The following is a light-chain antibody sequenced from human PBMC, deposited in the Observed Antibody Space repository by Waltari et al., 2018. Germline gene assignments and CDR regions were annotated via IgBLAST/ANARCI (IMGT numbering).Light chain of an antibody. V-gene: IGLV3-25*03. Sequence: SYELTQPSSMSVSPGQTARITCPGTLLEKHYGCWYQQKPGQAPIWVIFKDNERPSGIPERFSGSSSGTTVTLTISGVQAEDEADYYCQSADSSGPSVVFGGGTKLT. CDR3: QSADSSGPSVV. J-gene: IGLJ2*01. CDR1: LLEKHY. CDR2: KDN.